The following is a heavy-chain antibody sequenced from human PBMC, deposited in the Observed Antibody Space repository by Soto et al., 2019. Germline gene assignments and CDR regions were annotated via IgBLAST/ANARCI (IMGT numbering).Heavy chain of an antibody. D-gene: IGHD5-12*01. CDR1: GFSFSGFE. V-gene: IGHV3-73*02. CDR3: TRYLFHYPVDYGMDV. Sequence: EVQLVESGGGLVQPGGSLKLSCAASGFSFSGFEMQWVRQASGKGLEWVGRMRSKANSYATAYGASVKGRFTVSRDDSKNTVYRQMSSLQTEDTAIYYCTRYLFHYPVDYGMDVWGQGTTVTVSS. CDR2: MRSKANSYAT. J-gene: IGHJ6*02.